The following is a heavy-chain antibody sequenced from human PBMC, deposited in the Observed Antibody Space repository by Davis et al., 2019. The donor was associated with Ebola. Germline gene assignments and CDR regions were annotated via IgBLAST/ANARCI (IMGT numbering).Heavy chain of an antibody. CDR1: GYTFTSYD. CDR3: ARGMSSSWYSALDCYYYYGMDV. Sequence: AASVKVSCKASGYTFTSYDINWVRQATGQGLEWMGWMNPNSGNTGYAQKFQGRVTMTRNTSISTAYMELSSLRSEDTAVYYCARGMSSSWYSALDCYYYYGMDVWGQGTTVTVSS. J-gene: IGHJ6*02. V-gene: IGHV1-8*01. CDR2: MNPNSGNT. D-gene: IGHD6-13*01.